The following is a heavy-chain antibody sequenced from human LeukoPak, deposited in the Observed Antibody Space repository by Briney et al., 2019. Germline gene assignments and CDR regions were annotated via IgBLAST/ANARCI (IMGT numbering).Heavy chain of an antibody. D-gene: IGHD2-21*02. J-gene: IGHJ6*03. V-gene: IGHV1-2*02. CDR3: AIAYCDGDCYSGYYYYMDV. Sequence: ASVKVSCKASGYTFTGYYMHWVRQAPGQGLEWMGWINPYSGGTNSAQKFQGRVTMTRDTSISTAYMELSRLRSDDTAVYYCAIAYCDGDCYSGYYYYMDVWGKGTTVTISS. CDR1: GYTFTGYY. CDR2: INPYSGGT.